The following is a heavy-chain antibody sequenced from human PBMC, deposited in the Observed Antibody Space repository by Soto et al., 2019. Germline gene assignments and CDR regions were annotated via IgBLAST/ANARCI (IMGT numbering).Heavy chain of an antibody. V-gene: IGHV3-64*01. D-gene: IGHD1-20*01. CDR1: GFTFSSYA. J-gene: IGHJ4*02. CDR2: ISSNGGST. CDR3: ARGPVFYFDY. Sequence: EVQLVESGGGLVQPGGSLRLSCAASGFTFSSYAMHWVRQAPGKGLEYVSAISSNGGSTYYANSVKGRFTISRENSNNRLYLQMGSVGAEDMAVYYCARGPVFYFDYWCQGTLVTVSS.